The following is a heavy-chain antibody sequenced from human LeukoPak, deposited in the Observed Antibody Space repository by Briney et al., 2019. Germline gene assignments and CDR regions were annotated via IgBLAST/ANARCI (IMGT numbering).Heavy chain of an antibody. CDR2: IDHSGRT. CDR3: ASKEYYYYGMDV. Sequence: SGTLSLTCAVSGGSSSSSNRWNWVRQPPGNGLVWIGEIDHSGRTNYNPSLKRRVTISVDKSKNQISLKLSSVTAADTAVYYCASKEYYYYGMDVWGQGTTVTVSS. J-gene: IGHJ6*01. V-gene: IGHV4-4*02. CDR1: GGSSSSSNR.